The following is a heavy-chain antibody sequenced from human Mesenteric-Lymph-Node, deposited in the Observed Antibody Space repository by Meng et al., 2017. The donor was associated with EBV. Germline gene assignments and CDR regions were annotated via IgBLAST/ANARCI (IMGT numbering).Heavy chain of an antibody. Sequence: QLQRLESGPGLVNPSETLSLTCSVSGGSISSSSYYWGWIRQPPGKGLEWIGSIYYSGNTYYNPSLKSRVTISVDTSKNQFSLKLSSVTAADTAIYYCARWAIVTYYFDSWGQGTLVTVSS. CDR3: ARWAIVTYYFDS. CDR1: GGSISSSSYY. J-gene: IGHJ4*02. D-gene: IGHD1-26*01. CDR2: IYYSGNT. V-gene: IGHV4-39*07.